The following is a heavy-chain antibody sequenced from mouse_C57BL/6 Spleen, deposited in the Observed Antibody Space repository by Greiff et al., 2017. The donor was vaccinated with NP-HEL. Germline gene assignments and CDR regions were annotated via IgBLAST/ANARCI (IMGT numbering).Heavy chain of an antibody. Sequence: EVKLMESGGGLVKPGGSLKLSCAASGFTFSDYGMHWVRQAPEKGLEWVAYISSGSSTIYYADTVKGRFTISRDNAKKTLFLQMTSLRSEDTAMYYCARRDYGSPFDYWGQGTTLTVSS. CDR3: ARRDYGSPFDY. D-gene: IGHD1-1*01. CDR1: GFTFSDYG. J-gene: IGHJ2*01. V-gene: IGHV5-17*01. CDR2: ISSGSSTI.